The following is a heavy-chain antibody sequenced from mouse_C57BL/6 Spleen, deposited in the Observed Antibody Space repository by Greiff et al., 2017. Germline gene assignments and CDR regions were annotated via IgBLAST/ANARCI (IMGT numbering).Heavy chain of an antibody. CDR1: GYTFTEYT. D-gene: IGHD1-1*02. J-gene: IGHJ2*01. Sequence: VKLVESGAELVKPGASVKLSCKASGYTFTEYTIHWVKQRSGQGLEWIGWFYPGSGSIKYNEKFKDKATLTADKSSSTVYMGLSRLTSEDSSVDIDARHEEGGMDYWGQGTTLTVSA. V-gene: IGHV1-62-2*01. CDR3: ARHEEGGMDY. CDR2: FYPGSGSI.